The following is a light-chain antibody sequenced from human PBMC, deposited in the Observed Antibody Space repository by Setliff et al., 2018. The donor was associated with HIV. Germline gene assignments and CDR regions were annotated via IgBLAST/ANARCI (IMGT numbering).Light chain of an antibody. Sequence: QSALAQPASVSGSPGQSITISCTGTGSDVGRYNYVSWYQHHPGKAPKLMIYEVSHRPSGVSNRFSGSKSGNTASLTISGLQADDEADYYCSSYTSISTVVFGGGTKVTVL. CDR1: GSDVGRYNY. V-gene: IGLV2-14*01. CDR2: EVS. CDR3: SSYTSISTVV. J-gene: IGLJ2*01.